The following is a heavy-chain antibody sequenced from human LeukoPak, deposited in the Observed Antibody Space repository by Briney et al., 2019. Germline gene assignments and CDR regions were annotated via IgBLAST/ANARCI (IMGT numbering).Heavy chain of an antibody. Sequence: GRSLRLSCAASGFTFSSYGMHWVRQAPGKGLEWVAVIWYDGSNKYYADSVKGRFTISRDNSKNTLYLQMNSLRAEDTAVYYCARDRRLRRSDYWGQGTLVTVSS. V-gene: IGHV3-33*01. CDR2: IWYDGSNK. CDR1: GFTFSSYG. CDR3: ARDRRLRRSDY. J-gene: IGHJ4*02.